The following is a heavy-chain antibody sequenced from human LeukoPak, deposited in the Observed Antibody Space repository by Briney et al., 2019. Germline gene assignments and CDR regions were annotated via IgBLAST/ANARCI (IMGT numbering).Heavy chain of an antibody. J-gene: IGHJ4*02. V-gene: IGHV3-30*04. D-gene: IGHD3-22*01. Sequence: QSGGSLRLSCAASGFTFSSYAMHWVRQAPGKGLEWVAAISYEGSNKYYADSVKGRLTISRDNSKNTLYLQMNSLRAEDTAVYYCAKVGVPNLYDSSAHYDYWGQGTLVTVSS. CDR3: AKVGVPNLYDSSAHYDY. CDR1: GFTFSSYA. CDR2: ISYEGSNK.